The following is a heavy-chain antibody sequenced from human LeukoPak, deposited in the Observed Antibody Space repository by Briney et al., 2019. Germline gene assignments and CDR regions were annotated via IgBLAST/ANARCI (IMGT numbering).Heavy chain of an antibody. CDR3: VRGSGGDGYGYWGDY. V-gene: IGHV3-33*01. CDR2: IWFDGRKI. D-gene: IGHD5-24*01. CDR1: GFTFSQYG. J-gene: IGHJ4*02. Sequence: GGSLRLSCAASGFTFSQYGMHWVRQAPGMGLEWVAVIWFDGRKIHYPDSVKGRFTISRDNSKNTLYLQMDNLRADDTAVYYCVRGSGGDGYGYWGDYWGQGTPVTVSP.